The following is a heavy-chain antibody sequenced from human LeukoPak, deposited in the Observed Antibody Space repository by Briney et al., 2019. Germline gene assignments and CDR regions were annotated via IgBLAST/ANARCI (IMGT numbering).Heavy chain of an antibody. D-gene: IGHD3-16*02. CDR3: TIAGSYRFDY. V-gene: IGHV3-74*01. CDR2: MNSDGTTT. J-gene: IGHJ4*02. Sequence: SGGSLRLSCAGSGFAFSSSWMHWVRHAPGKGLVWVSRMNSDGTTTNYADSVKGRFTISRDNAKNTLCLQMNSLTVEDTAVYYCTIAGSYRFDYWGQGTLVTVSP. CDR1: GFAFSSSW.